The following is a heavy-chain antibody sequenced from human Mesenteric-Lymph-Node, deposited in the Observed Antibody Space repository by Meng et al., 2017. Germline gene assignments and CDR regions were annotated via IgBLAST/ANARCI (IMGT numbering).Heavy chain of an antibody. Sequence: GGSLRLSCAASGFSFSSYSVNWVRQAPGKGLEWVSSISSSSTYIYYSDSVKGRFTISRDNANNSLALQMNSLRAEDTAVYYCAKEAAAGHYEYFQHWGQGTLVTVSS. V-gene: IGHV3-21*01. CDR2: ISSSSTYI. D-gene: IGHD6-13*01. J-gene: IGHJ1*01. CDR1: GFSFSSYS. CDR3: AKEAAAGHYEYFQH.